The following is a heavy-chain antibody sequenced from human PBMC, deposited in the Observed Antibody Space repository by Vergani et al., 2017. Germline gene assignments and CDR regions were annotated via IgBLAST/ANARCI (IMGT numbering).Heavy chain of an antibody. CDR1: GYSISRGYY. CDR2: VFHSGSA. V-gene: IGHV4-38-2*02. J-gene: IGHJ6*02. Sequence: QVQLQESGPGLVKPSETLSLTCSVSGYSISRGYYWGWIRQPPGKGLEWIATVFHSGSAYYNPSLRRRVTISVETSKNQFSLRLTTLTAADTAVYYCARRHHGSGSYQHYYYYYGMDVWGQGTTVTVSS. D-gene: IGHD3-10*01. CDR3: ARRHHGSGSYQHYYYYYGMDV.